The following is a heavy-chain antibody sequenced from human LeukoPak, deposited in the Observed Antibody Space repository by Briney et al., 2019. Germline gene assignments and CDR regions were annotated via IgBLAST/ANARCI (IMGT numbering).Heavy chain of an antibody. CDR3: ARGGYYGSGNDFRFDP. V-gene: IGHV4-59*01. D-gene: IGHD3-10*01. Sequence: PSETLSLICSVSGGSISSYYWTWIRQPPGKGLEWIGYISYSGTTNYNPSLKSRVSISMDTSKNQVSLKLTSVTAADTAVYYCARGGYYGSGNDFRFDPWGQGTLVTVSS. CDR1: GGSISSYY. J-gene: IGHJ5*02. CDR2: ISYSGTT.